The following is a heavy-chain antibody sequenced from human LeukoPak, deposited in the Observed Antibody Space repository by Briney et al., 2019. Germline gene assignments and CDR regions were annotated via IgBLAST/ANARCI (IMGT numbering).Heavy chain of an antibody. CDR2: ISSSGSTI. CDR3: ATGEMVTISAFVLGGNHDAFDI. D-gene: IGHD5-24*01. J-gene: IGHJ3*02. CDR1: GFTFSSYS. V-gene: IGHV3-48*04. Sequence: PGGSLRLSCAASGFTFSSYSMNWVRQAPGKGLEWVSYISSSGSTIYYADSVKGRFTISRDNAKNSLYLQMNSLRAEDTAVYYCATGEMVTISAFVLGGNHDAFDIWGQGTMVTVSS.